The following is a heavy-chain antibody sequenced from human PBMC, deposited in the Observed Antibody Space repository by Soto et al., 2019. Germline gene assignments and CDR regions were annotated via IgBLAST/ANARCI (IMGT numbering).Heavy chain of an antibody. V-gene: IGHV4-34*01. Sequence: QVQLQQWGAGLLKPSETLSLTCAVYGGSFSGYYWSWIRQPPGKGLEWIGEINHSGSTNYNPSLKRRVTISVDTSKNQFSLKLSSATAADPAVYYCARGGRTYCSSTSCYGYYYYGMDVWGQGTTVTVSS. J-gene: IGHJ6*02. CDR3: ARGGRTYCSSTSCYGYYYYGMDV. CDR2: INHSGST. D-gene: IGHD2-2*01. CDR1: GGSFSGYY.